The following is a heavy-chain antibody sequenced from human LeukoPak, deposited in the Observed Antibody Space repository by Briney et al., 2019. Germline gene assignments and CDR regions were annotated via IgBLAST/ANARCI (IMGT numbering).Heavy chain of an antibody. CDR1: GFTVSSNY. Sequence: PGGSLRLSCAASGFTVSSNYMSWVRQAPGKGLEWVSVIYSGGSTYYADSVKSRFTISRHNSKNTLYLQMNSLRAEDTAVYYCARAGYYYDSSGSRYYGMDVWGQGTTVTVSS. CDR3: ARAGYYYDSSGSRYYGMDV. V-gene: IGHV3-53*04. D-gene: IGHD3-22*01. CDR2: IYSGGST. J-gene: IGHJ6*02.